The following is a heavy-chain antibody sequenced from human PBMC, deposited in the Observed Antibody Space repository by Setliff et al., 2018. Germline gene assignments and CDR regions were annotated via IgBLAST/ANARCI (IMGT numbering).Heavy chain of an antibody. CDR2: IYYSGRT. V-gene: IGHV4-61*01. CDR1: GASISSGSNY. D-gene: IGHD4-17*01. J-gene: IGHJ3*02. CDR3: ARHENDYGDYDDAFDI. Sequence: SETLSLTCSVSGASISSGSNYWSWIRQPPGKGLEWIGYIYYSGRTNYNPSLRSRVTISVDTSKNQFSLKVSSVTAADTAVYYCARHENDYGDYDDAFDIWGQGTMVTVSS.